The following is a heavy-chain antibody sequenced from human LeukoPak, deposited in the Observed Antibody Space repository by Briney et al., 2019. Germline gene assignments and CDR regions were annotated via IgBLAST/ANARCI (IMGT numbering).Heavy chain of an antibody. Sequence: SETLSLTCTVSGGSISSGSYYWSWIRQPAGKGLEWIGRIYTSGSTNYNPSLKSRVTISVDTSKNQFSLKLSSVTAADTAVYYCARVGDVDTAMVTGSWGQGTLVTVSS. J-gene: IGHJ4*02. CDR1: GGSISSGSYY. V-gene: IGHV4-61*02. CDR3: ARVGDVDTAMVTGS. CDR2: IYTSGST. D-gene: IGHD5-18*01.